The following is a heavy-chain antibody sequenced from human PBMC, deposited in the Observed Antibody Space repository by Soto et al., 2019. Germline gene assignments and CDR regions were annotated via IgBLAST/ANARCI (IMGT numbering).Heavy chain of an antibody. J-gene: IGHJ2*01. CDR1: GFTFSSYD. V-gene: IGHV3-13*01. CDR2: TNTAGDT. Sequence: GWSLRLSCAASGFTFSSYDIHWVRQATGNGLEWVSGTNTAGDTYYPGSVKGRITISRENAKSTLYLQMNSLRAGDTAVYYCVRAARRYWYFDLWGRGTLVTVSS. CDR3: VRAARRYWYFDL. D-gene: IGHD6-6*01.